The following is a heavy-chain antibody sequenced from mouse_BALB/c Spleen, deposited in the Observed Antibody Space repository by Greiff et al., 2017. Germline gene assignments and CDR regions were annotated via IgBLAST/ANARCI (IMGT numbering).Heavy chain of an antibody. Sequence: VQLQQSGAELVRPGTSVKISCKASGYTFTNYWLGWVKQRPGHGLEWIGDIYPGGGYTNYNEKFKGKATLTADTSSSTAYMQLSSLTSEDSAVYFCARGNDYGYYAMDYWGQGTSVTVSS. J-gene: IGHJ4*01. CDR1: GYTFTNYW. CDR2: IYPGGGYT. V-gene: IGHV1-63*02. D-gene: IGHD2-4*01. CDR3: ARGNDYGYYAMDY.